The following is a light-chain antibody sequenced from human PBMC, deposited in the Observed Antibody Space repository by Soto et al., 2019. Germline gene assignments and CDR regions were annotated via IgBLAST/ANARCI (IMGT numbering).Light chain of an antibody. J-gene: IGKJ1*01. V-gene: IGKV3-20*01. CDR2: GAS. CDR3: QQYGSSSWT. Sequence: IVLTQSPGTLSLSPGKIATLSCRASQSISSSYLAWYQQRPGQAPRLLIYGASSRATGIPDRFSGSGSGTEFTLTISRLEPEDFAVYYCQQYGSSSWTFGQGTKVDIK. CDR1: QSISSSY.